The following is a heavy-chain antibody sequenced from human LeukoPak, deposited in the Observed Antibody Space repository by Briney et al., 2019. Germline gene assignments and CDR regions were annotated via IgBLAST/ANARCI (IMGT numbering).Heavy chain of an antibody. J-gene: IGHJ4*02. Sequence: GASVKVSCKVSGYTLTELSMHWVRQAPGKGLEWMGNFDPQDGETIYAQKFQGRVTMTEDTSTDTAYMELSSLRSEDTAVYYCATDLVRRWLLLPDPTLTYWGQGTLVTVSS. D-gene: IGHD3-22*01. CDR3: ATDLVRRWLLLPDPTLTY. CDR2: FDPQDGET. CDR1: GYTLTELS. V-gene: IGHV1-24*01.